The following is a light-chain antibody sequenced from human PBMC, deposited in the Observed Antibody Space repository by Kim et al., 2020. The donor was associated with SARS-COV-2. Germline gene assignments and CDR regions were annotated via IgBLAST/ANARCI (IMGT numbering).Light chain of an antibody. CDR3: QQRWRWPLT. Sequence: EIVLTQSPVTLSLSPGESAALSCRASQSVTSDLAWYQHKPGQAPRLLIYDTYNRASGIPGRFSGSGSGTDFTLIISSLEPEDVAIYYCQQRWRWPLTFGGGTKLEI. CDR2: DTY. V-gene: IGKV3-11*01. CDR1: QSVTSD. J-gene: IGKJ4*01.